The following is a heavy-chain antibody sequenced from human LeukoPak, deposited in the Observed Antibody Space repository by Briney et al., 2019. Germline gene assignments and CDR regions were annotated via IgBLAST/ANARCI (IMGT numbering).Heavy chain of an antibody. V-gene: IGHV3-23*01. J-gene: IGHJ6*03. CDR3: ARDAPGYCSSTSCRNTYYYYMDV. CDR1: GFTFSSYG. Sequence: GGSLRLSCAASGFTFSSYGMSWVRQAPGKGLEWVSAISGSGGSTYYADSVKGRFTISRDNSKNTLYLQMNSLRAEDTALYYCARDAPGYCSSTSCRNTYYYYMDVWGKGTTVTVSS. CDR2: ISGSGGST. D-gene: IGHD2-2*01.